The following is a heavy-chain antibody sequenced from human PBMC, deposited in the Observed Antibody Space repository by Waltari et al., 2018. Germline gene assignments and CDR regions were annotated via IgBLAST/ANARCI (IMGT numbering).Heavy chain of an antibody. Sequence: EVRLVESGGGLVQPGGSLSLSCAAPGSPVSPLDMTWVLQAPGKWLECVSIIYSDGTTYHADSVKGRFTSSRDTSKNTLYLQMNSLRADDTAVYYCLIGVGPDYWGQGTLVTVSS. CDR3: LIGVGPDY. V-gene: IGHV3-66*02. CDR1: GSPVSPLD. J-gene: IGHJ4*02. D-gene: IGHD2-8*01. CDR2: IYSDGTT.